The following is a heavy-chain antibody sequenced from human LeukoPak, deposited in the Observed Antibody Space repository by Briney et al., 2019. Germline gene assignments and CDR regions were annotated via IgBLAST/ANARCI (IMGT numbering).Heavy chain of an antibody. J-gene: IGHJ4*02. CDR3: ASSERFGELSTFDY. CDR1: GGSIGSSSYY. V-gene: IGHV4-39*07. Sequence: SETRSLTCTVSGGSIGSSSYYWGWIRQPPGKGLEWIGSTYYSGSTYYNPSLKRRVTISVDPSKNQFSLRLSAVTAADTAVYYCASSERFGELSTFDYWGQGTLVTVSS. D-gene: IGHD3-10*01. CDR2: TYYSGST.